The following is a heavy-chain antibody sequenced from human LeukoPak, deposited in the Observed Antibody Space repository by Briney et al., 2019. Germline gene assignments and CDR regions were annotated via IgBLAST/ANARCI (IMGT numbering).Heavy chain of an antibody. D-gene: IGHD6-13*01. V-gene: IGHV1-69*13. CDR2: IIPIFGTA. Sequence: SVKVSCKASGGTFSSYAISWVRQAPGQGLEWMGGIIPIFGTANCAQKFQGRVTITADESTSTAYMELSSLRSEDTAVYYCARMASSWLHYYYYMDVWGKGTTVTVSS. CDR3: ARMASSWLHYYYYMDV. CDR1: GGTFSSYA. J-gene: IGHJ6*03.